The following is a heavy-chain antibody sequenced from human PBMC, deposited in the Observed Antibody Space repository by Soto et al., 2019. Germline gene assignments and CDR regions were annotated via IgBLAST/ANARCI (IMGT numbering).Heavy chain of an antibody. CDR3: AGTSSLQWYFMDV. CDR1: GGSISSGDYY. V-gene: IGHV4-30-4*01. Sequence: KPSETLSLTCTVSGGSISSGDYYWSWIRQPPGKGLEWIGYIYYSGSTYYNPSLKSRVTISVDTSKNQFSLKLSSVTAADTAVYYGAGTSSLQWYFMDVWAKGTTVTVSS. D-gene: IGHD1-7*01. J-gene: IGHJ6*03. CDR2: IYYSGST.